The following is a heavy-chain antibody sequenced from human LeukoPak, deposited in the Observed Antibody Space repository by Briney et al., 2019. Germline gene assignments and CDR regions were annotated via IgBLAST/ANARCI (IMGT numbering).Heavy chain of an antibody. CDR3: ARADLTYYDFWSGYKLLDY. D-gene: IGHD3-3*01. V-gene: IGHV1-2*02. CDR1: GYTFTGYY. CDR2: INPNSDGT. J-gene: IGHJ4*02. Sequence: GASVKVSCKASGYTFTGYYMHWVRQAPGQGLEWMGWINPNSDGTNYAQKFQGRVTMTRDTSISTAYMELSRLRSDDTAVYYCARADLTYYDFWSGYKLLDYWGQGTLVTVSS.